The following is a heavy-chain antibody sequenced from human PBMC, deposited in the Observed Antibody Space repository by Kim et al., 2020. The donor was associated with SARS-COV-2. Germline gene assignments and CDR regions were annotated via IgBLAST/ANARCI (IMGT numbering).Heavy chain of an antibody. CDR2: IYDSGRT. CDR1: GAYVTTGY. CDR3: ARTANAGFKDY. Sequence: SETLSLTCTVSGAYVTTGYGSWFRQPPGKGLEWIAYIYDSGRTNYNPSLNSRVTISLDTSKNQFSLKVTFVTAADTAVYYCARTANAGFKDYWGQGILVTVSS. J-gene: IGHJ4*02. V-gene: IGHV4-59*02. D-gene: IGHD6-25*01.